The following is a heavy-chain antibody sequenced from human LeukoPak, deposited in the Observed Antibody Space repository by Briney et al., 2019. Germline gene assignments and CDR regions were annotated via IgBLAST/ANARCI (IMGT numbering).Heavy chain of an antibody. Sequence: SVKVSCKASGGTFSSYAISWVRQAPGQGLEWMGRIIPILGIANYAQKFQGRVTITADKSTSTAYMELSSLRSEDTAVYYCARDLVTTGSRNWFDPWGQGTLVTVSP. CDR3: ARDLVTTGSRNWFDP. V-gene: IGHV1-69*04. D-gene: IGHD3-10*01. CDR1: GGTFSSYA. J-gene: IGHJ5*02. CDR2: IIPILGIA.